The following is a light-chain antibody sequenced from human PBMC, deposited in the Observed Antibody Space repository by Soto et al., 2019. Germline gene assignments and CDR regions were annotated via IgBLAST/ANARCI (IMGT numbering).Light chain of an antibody. CDR1: QTVDNY. Sequence: EIVLTQSPATLSLSPGERATLSCWASQTVDNYLAWYQQKPGQAPRLLIYDASNRATGIPARFSGSGSETDFTLTISSLEPEDFAVYYCQQRRSWPITFGQGTRQEIK. V-gene: IGKV3-11*01. CDR3: QQRRSWPIT. J-gene: IGKJ5*01. CDR2: DAS.